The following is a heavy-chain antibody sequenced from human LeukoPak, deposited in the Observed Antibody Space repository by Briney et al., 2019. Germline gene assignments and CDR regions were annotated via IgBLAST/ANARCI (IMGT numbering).Heavy chain of an antibody. CDR2: IYYSGST. V-gene: IGHV4-59*01. CDR3: ARHGRGRNYGSSAYLPDY. D-gene: IGHD3-22*01. Sequence: SETLSLTCTVSGGSISSYYWSWIRQPPGKGLEWIGDIYYSGSTNDNPSLKSRVTISVDTSKNQFSLKLTSVTAADTAVYYCARHGRGRNYGSSAYLPDYWGQGTLVTVSS. J-gene: IGHJ4*02. CDR1: GGSISSYY.